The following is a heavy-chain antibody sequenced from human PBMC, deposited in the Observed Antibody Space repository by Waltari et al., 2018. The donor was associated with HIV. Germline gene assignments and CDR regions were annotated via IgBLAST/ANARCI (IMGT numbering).Heavy chain of an antibody. CDR3: ARDDRYCSGGSCYGGWFDP. CDR2: IDYSGST. D-gene: IGHD2-15*01. Sequence: QVQLQESGPGLVKPSETLSLTCTVSGGSISGYYWSWFRQPPGKGLEWIGYIDYSGSTNYNPSLKSRVTISVDTSKNQFSLKLSSVTAADTAVYYCARDDRYCSGGSCYGGWFDPWGQGTLVTVSS. J-gene: IGHJ5*02. V-gene: IGHV4-59*01. CDR1: GGSISGYY.